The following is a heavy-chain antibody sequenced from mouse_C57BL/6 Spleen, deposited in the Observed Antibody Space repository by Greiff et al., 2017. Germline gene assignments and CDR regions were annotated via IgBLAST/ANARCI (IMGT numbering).Heavy chain of an antibody. J-gene: IGHJ4*01. CDR1: GYTFTDHT. CDR2: IYPRDGST. Sequence: QVQLQQSDAELVKPGASVKISCKVSGYTFTDHTIHWMKQRPEQGLEWIGYIYPRDGSTKYNEKFKGKATLTADKSSSTAYMQLNSLTSEDSAVYFWAREWFGYDGALYAMDYWGQGTSVTVSS. V-gene: IGHV1-78*01. CDR3: AREWFGYDGALYAMDY. D-gene: IGHD2-2*01.